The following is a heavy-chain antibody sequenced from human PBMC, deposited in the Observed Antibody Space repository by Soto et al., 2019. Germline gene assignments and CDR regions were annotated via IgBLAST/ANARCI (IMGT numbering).Heavy chain of an antibody. CDR1: GGTFSSYA. Sequence: QVQLVQSGAEVQKPGSSVKVSCKASGGTFSSYAISWVRQAPGQGPEWRGGIIPIFGTADYAQKFQGRVTISADKSTSTAYMEVSSLRSEDTAVYYCARERTAAPGPFDYWGQGTLVTVSS. V-gene: IGHV1-69*06. J-gene: IGHJ4*02. CDR3: ARERTAAPGPFDY. CDR2: IIPIFGTA. D-gene: IGHD6-25*01.